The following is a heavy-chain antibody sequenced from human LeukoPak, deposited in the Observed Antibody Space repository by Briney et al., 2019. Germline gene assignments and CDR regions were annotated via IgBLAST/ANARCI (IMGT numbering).Heavy chain of an antibody. CDR1: GASITSGAYY. J-gene: IGHJ3*02. V-gene: IGHV4-30-4*08. CDR2: IYYSESA. D-gene: IGHD3-3*01. CDR3: ARGRKRFLEWLLYPRAFDI. Sequence: SETLSLTCTVSGASITSGAYYWSWIRQPPGKGLEWIGHIYYSESAYYNPSLMSRLTISIDTSKNQFSLKLSSVTAADTAVYYCARGRKRFLEWLLYPRAFDIWGQGTMVTVSS.